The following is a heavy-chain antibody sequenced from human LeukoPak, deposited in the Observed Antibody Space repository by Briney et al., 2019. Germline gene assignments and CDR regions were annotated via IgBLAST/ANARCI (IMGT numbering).Heavy chain of an antibody. Sequence: GGSLTLSCAASGFTFDDYGMSWVRQAPGKGLEWVSGINWNGGNTGYADSVKGRFTISRDNAKNSLYLQMNSLRAEDTALYYCARGGGYCSSTSCYVPSNPFDYWGQGTLVTVSS. J-gene: IGHJ4*02. CDR1: GFTFDDYG. D-gene: IGHD2-2*01. V-gene: IGHV3-20*04. CDR3: ARGGGYCSSTSCYVPSNPFDY. CDR2: INWNGGNT.